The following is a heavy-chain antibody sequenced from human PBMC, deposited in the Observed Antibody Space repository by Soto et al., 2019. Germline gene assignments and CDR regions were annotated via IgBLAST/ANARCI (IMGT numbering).Heavy chain of an antibody. CDR3: AKASGRVTKRFDS. V-gene: IGHV3-7*01. CDR2: IKQDGSEK. CDR1: GFTFSTYW. Sequence: GGSLRLSCSASGFTFSTYWMSWVRQAPGKGLEWVANIKQDGSEKYYVDSVKGRFTISRDNAKNSVYLQMNSLGAEDTAVYYCAKASGRVTKRFDSWGRGTLVTVSS. J-gene: IGHJ4*02. D-gene: IGHD4-17*01.